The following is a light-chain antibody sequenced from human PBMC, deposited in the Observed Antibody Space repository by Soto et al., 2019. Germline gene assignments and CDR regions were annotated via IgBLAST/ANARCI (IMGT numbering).Light chain of an antibody. CDR2: DVS. CDR3: CSHAGSYTYV. Sequence: QSALTQPRSVSGSPGQSVTISCTGTSSEVGGYIYVSWYQQHPGKAPKVMIYDVSKRPSGVPDRFSGSKSGNTASLTISGLQAEDEADYYCCSHAGSYTYVFGTGTKVTVL. V-gene: IGLV2-11*01. CDR1: SSEVGGYIY. J-gene: IGLJ1*01.